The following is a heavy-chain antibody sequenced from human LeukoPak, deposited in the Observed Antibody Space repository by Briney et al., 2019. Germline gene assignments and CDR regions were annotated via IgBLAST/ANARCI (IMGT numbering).Heavy chain of an antibody. D-gene: IGHD2-2*01. J-gene: IGHJ4*02. CDR2: IKQDGSEK. CDR1: RFTFSSYW. CDR3: ARDLSPSRCSTTSCPQGFDY. Sequence: GESLRLSCAASRFTFSSYWMSWVRQAPGKGLEWVANIKQDGSEKYYVDSVKGRFTISRDNAKNSLYLQMNSLRAEDTAVYFRARDLSPSRCSTTSCPQGFDYWGQGTLVTVSS. V-gene: IGHV3-7*01.